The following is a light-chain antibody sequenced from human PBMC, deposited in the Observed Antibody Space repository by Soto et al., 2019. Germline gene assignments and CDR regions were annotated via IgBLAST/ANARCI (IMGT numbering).Light chain of an antibody. CDR1: QSVSSSY. Sequence: IVLTQSPGTLSLSPGERATLSCRASQSVSSSYLAWYQQKPGQAPRVLIHGASSRATGIPDRFSGSGSGTDFTLTISRLEPEDFAVYICKQYGNPPPNAFGQGTKVDI. V-gene: IGKV3-20*01. CDR3: KQYGNPPPNA. J-gene: IGKJ2*01. CDR2: GAS.